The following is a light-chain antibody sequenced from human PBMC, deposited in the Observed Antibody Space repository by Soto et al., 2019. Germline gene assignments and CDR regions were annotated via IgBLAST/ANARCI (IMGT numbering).Light chain of an antibody. CDR1: SSNIGAGYD. CDR3: QYYGSSLIGVV. Sequence: QSVLTQPASVSGAPGQRVTISCTGTSSNIGAGYDVHWYQQLPGTAPKLLIYGNSNRPSGVSDRFSGSKSGTAASLAITGHEAEEDADYYCQYYGSSLIGVVFGGGTKLTVL. CDR2: GNS. J-gene: IGLJ3*02. V-gene: IGLV1-40*01.